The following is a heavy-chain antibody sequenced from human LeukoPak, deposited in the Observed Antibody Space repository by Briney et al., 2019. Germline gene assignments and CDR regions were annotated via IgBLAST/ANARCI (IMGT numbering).Heavy chain of an antibody. J-gene: IGHJ4*01. CDR3: VREKRGGTYDY. D-gene: IGHD3-16*01. CDR2: IRPSGGSP. CDR1: GYTFTSYY. Sequence: ASAEVSCKASGYTFTSYYIHWVRQAPGQGLEWMGTIRPSGGSPSYAQNLQGRVTMTSDMSTSTGYMELSSLSSEDTAVYYCVREKRGGTYDYWGQGTLVTVSS. V-gene: IGHV1-46*04.